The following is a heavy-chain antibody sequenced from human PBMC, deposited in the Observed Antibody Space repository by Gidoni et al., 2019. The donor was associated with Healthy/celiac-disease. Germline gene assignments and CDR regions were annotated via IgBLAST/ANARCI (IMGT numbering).Heavy chain of an antibody. D-gene: IGHD6-13*01. Sequence: EVQRVESGGGLVKPGGSLRLSCAASGFTFSSYSMTWVRQAPGKGLEWVSSISSSSSYIYYADSVKGRFTISRDNAKNSLYLQMNSLRAEDTAVYYCARGVAAAGTNWFDPWGQGTLVTVSS. CDR3: ARGVAAAGTNWFDP. V-gene: IGHV3-21*01. J-gene: IGHJ5*02. CDR2: ISSSSSYI. CDR1: GFTFSSYS.